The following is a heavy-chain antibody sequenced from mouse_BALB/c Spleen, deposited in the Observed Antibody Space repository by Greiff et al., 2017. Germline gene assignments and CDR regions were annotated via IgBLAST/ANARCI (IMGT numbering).Heavy chain of an antibody. D-gene: IGHD2-1*01. CDR1: GYTFTSYW. Sequence: QVQLQQPGAELVRPGASVKLSCKASGYTFTSYWINWVKQRPGQGLEWIGNIYPSDSYTNYNQKFKDKATLTVDKSSSTAYMQLSSPTSEDSAVYYCTRGYYGNYVGAMDDWGQGTSVTVSS. J-gene: IGHJ4*01. V-gene: IGHV1-69*02. CDR3: TRGYYGNYVGAMDD. CDR2: IYPSDSYT.